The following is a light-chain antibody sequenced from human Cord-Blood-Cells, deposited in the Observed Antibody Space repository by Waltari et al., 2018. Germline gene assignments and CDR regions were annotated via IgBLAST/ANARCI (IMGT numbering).Light chain of an antibody. Sequence: DIQMPQSPSSLSASVGDRVTITCQASQDISNYLNWYQQKPGKAPKLLIYDASNLETGVPSRFSGSGSGTDFTFTISSLQPEDIATYYYQQYDNLPYTFGQGTKLEIK. V-gene: IGKV1-33*01. CDR2: DAS. CDR3: QQYDNLPYT. CDR1: QDISNY. J-gene: IGKJ2*01.